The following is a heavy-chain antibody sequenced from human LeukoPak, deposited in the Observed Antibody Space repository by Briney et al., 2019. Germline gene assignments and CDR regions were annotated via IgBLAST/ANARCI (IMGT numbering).Heavy chain of an antibody. CDR3: ARVVPFWSGLGDYYMDV. Sequence: PSQTLSLTCTVSGGSISSGDYYWSWIRQPPGKGLEWIGYIYYSGSTYYNPSLKSRVTISVDTSKNQFSLKLSSVTAADTAVYYCARVVPFWSGLGDYYMDVRGKGTTVTVSS. J-gene: IGHJ6*03. V-gene: IGHV4-30-4*08. CDR1: GGSISSGDYY. CDR2: IYYSGST. D-gene: IGHD3-3*01.